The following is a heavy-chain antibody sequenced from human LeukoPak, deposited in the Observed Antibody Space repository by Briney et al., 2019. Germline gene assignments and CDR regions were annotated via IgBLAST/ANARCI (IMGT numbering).Heavy chain of an antibody. V-gene: IGHV1-2*02. CDR3: ARDPNFWSGYSFDP. D-gene: IGHD3-3*01. J-gene: IGHJ5*02. CDR1: GYTFTSYD. CDR2: INPNSGGT. Sequence: GASVKVSCKASGYTFTSYDINWVRQAPGQGLEWMGWINPNSGGTNYAQKFQGRVTMTRDTSISTAYMELSRLRSDDTAVYYCARDPNFWSGYSFDPWGQGTLVTVSS.